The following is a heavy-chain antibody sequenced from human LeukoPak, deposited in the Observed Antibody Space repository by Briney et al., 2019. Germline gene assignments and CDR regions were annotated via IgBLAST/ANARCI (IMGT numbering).Heavy chain of an antibody. Sequence: SETLSLTCTVSGGSINSYSWSWIRQPPGKGLEWIGYFYYTGSTNYNPSLKSRVTISVDTSKNQFSLKLSSVTAADTAVYYCAREGGPYRPLDYSGQGTLVTVAS. CDR3: AREGGPYRPLDY. J-gene: IGHJ4*02. CDR1: GGSINSYS. V-gene: IGHV4-59*12. CDR2: FYYTGST.